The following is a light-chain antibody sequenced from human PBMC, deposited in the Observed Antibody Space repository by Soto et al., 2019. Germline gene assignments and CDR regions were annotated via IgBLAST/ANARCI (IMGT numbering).Light chain of an antibody. V-gene: IGKV1-9*01. CDR2: GAS. CDR3: EQLNTYRPSFT. Sequence: DIQLTQSPSFLSASVGHRVTFTSRASQGIRSYLACYKQRPGKAPELLIYGASTLRPGGASRFSGSGSGTAFTITISCLQPENYAAYCWEQLNTYRPSFTFGPGTKVDIK. CDR1: QGIRSY. J-gene: IGKJ3*01.